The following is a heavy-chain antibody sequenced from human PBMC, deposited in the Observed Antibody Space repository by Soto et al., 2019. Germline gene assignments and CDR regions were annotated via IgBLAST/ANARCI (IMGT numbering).Heavy chain of an antibody. V-gene: IGHV1-69*06. CDR1: GGTFSSYA. CDR3: ARAARPGYCSGGSCYSWFSVPFDP. D-gene: IGHD2-15*01. J-gene: IGHJ5*02. Sequence: SVKVSCKASGGTFSSYAISWVRQAPGQGLEWMGGIIPIFGTANYAQKFQGRVTITADKSTSTAYMELSSLRSEDTAVYYCARAARPGYCSGGSCYSWFSVPFDPWGQGTLVTVSS. CDR2: IIPIFGTA.